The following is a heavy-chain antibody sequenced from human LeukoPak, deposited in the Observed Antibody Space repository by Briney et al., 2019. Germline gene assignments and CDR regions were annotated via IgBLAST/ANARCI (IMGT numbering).Heavy chain of an antibody. V-gene: IGHV3-15*01. CDR1: GFTFSNAW. Sequence: GGSLRLSCAASGFTFSNAWMSWVRQAPGKGLEWVGRIKSKTDGGTTDYAAPVKGRFTISRDDSKNTLYLQMNSLKTEDTAVYYCTTDGCSSTSCHGGWGYYYGMDVWGQGTTVTVSS. CDR3: TTDGCSSTSCHGGWGYYYGMDV. CDR2: IKSKTDGGTT. J-gene: IGHJ6*02. D-gene: IGHD2-2*01.